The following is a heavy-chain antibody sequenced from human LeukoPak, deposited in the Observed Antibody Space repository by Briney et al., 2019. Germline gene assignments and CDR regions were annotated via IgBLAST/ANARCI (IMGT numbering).Heavy chain of an antibody. CDR3: ASSRGVVTPFDY. Sequence: SETLSLTCTVSGGSITSYYWSWIRQPPGKRLEWIGYIYYSGSTDYSPSLKSRVTISLDTSRIQFSLELTSMPAADTAVYYCASSRGVVTPFDYWGQGTLVTVSS. V-gene: IGHV4-59*01. D-gene: IGHD2-21*02. CDR2: IYYSGST. J-gene: IGHJ4*02. CDR1: GGSITSYY.